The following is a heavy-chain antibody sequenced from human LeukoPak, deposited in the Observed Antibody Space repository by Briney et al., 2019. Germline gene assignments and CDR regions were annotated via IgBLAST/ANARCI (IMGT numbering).Heavy chain of an antibody. J-gene: IGHJ4*02. Sequence: SETLSLTCTVSGGSISSYYWSWIRQPPGKGLEWIGYIYYSGSTNYNPSLKSRVTISVDTSKNQFSLKLSSVTAAGTAVYYCARESRLGYFDYWGQGTLVTVSS. V-gene: IGHV4-59*01. D-gene: IGHD2-2*01. CDR2: IYYSGST. CDR1: GGSISSYY. CDR3: ARESRLGYFDY.